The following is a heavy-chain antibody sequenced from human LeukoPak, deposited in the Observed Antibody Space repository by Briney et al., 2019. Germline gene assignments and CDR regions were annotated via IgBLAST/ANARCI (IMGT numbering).Heavy chain of an antibody. CDR2: ISSSSSYI. CDR3: AKVVHSGYGNNWFDP. V-gene: IGHV3-21*04. CDR1: GFTFSSYS. J-gene: IGHJ5*02. D-gene: IGHD5-12*01. Sequence: GGSLRLSCAASGFTFSSYSMNWVRQAPGKGLEWVSSISSSSSYIYYADSVKGRFTISRDNAKNSLYLQMNSLRAEDTAVYYCAKVVHSGYGNNWFDPWSQGTLVTVSS.